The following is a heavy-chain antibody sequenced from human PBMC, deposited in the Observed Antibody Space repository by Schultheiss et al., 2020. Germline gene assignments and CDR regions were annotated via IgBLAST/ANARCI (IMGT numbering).Heavy chain of an antibody. CDR3: ARDRATIFGVANWFDP. CDR1: GFTFSSYG. V-gene: IGHV3-30*03. CDR2: ISYDGSNK. Sequence: WGSLRLSCAASGFTFSSYGMHWVRQAPGKGLEWVAVISYDGSNKYYADSVKGRFTISRDNAKNSLYLQMNSLRAEDTALYHCARDRATIFGVANWFDPWGQGTLVTVSS. J-gene: IGHJ5*02. D-gene: IGHD3-3*01.